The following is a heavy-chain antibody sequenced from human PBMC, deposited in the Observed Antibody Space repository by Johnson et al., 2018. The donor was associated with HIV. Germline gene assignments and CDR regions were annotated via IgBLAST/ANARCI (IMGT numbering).Heavy chain of an antibody. CDR1: GLTVSGNY. J-gene: IGHJ3*01. CDR3: ARDPGPGSSSHERSWGGFDL. D-gene: IGHD6-6*01. V-gene: IGHV3-7*01. CDR2: INQDGGET. Sequence: MQLVESGGGLVQPGGSLRLSCAASGLTVSGNYMNWVRKAPGKGLEWVANINQDGGETIYVDSVKGRFTISTDHAENSLYLQMNSLRVDDTTVYYWARDPGPGSSSHERSWGGFDLWGQGTMVAVSS.